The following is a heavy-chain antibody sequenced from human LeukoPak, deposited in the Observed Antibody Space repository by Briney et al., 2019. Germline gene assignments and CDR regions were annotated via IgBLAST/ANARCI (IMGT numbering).Heavy chain of an antibody. V-gene: IGHV4-30-4*01. J-gene: IGHJ4*02. CDR1: GGSISSGDYY. CDR2: IYYSGST. D-gene: IGHD2-2*02. Sequence: SQTLSLTCTVSGGSISSGDYYWSWTRQPPGKGLEWIGYIYYSGSTYYNPSLMSRVTISVDTSKNQFSLKLSSVTAADTAVYYCARGPCSSATCYRGAFDYWGQGTLVTVSS. CDR3: ARGPCSSATCYRGAFDY.